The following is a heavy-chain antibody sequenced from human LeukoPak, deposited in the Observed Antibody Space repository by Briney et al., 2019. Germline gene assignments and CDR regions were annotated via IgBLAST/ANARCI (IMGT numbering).Heavy chain of an antibody. V-gene: IGHV4-61*08. D-gene: IGHD2-2*01. J-gene: IGHJ5*02. CDR1: GGSISSGDYY. Sequence: PSETLSLTCTVSGGSISSGDYYWTWIRQPPGKELEWIGNIYYTGSTQYNPSLKSRLTVPLDTSKNQFSLKLSSVTAADTAVYYCARTDCSGSSCYYAPWGQGILVTVSS. CDR3: ARTDCSGSSCYYAP. CDR2: IYYTGST.